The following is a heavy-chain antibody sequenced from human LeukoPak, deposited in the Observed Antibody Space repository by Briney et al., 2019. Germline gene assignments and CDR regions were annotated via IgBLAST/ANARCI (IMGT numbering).Heavy chain of an antibody. V-gene: IGHV4-59*01. CDR3: ARAVAVYSFDY. CDR2: IYYSGST. J-gene: IGHJ4*02. D-gene: IGHD6-19*01. CDR1: GGSISSYY. Sequence: SETLSLSCTVSGGSISSYYWSRSRQPPGKGLEWIGYIYYSGSTNYNPSLKSRVTISVDTSKNQFSLKLSSVTAADTAVYYCARAVAVYSFDYWGQGTLVTVSS.